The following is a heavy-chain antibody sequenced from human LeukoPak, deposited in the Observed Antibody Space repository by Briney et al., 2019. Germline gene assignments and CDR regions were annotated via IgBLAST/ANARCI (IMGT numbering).Heavy chain of an antibody. J-gene: IGHJ4*02. V-gene: IGHV3-23*01. CDR2: ISASGRST. CDR3: AKESHCSGPSCNIDY. Sequence: AGGSLRLSCAASGFTLSGYWMTWVRQAPGKGLEWVSTISASGRSTYYADSVKGRFTISRDTSKNTLYLQMNTLRAEDTAVYYCAKESHCSGPSCNIDYWGQGILVAVSA. CDR1: GFTLSGYW. D-gene: IGHD2-2*01.